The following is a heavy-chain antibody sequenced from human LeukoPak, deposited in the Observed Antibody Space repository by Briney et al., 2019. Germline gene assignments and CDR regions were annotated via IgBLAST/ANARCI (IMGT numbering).Heavy chain of an antibody. D-gene: IGHD6-19*01. CDR2: ISAYNGNT. CDR3: ARDKARFGSGWFSNGFFIDY. J-gene: IGHJ4*02. V-gene: IGHV1-18*01. Sequence: ASVKVSCKASGYTFTSYGISWVRQAPGQGLEWMGWISAYNGNTNYAQKLQDRVTMTTDTSTSTAYMELRSLRSDDTAVYYCARDKARFGSGWFSNGFFIDYWGQGTLVTVSS. CDR1: GYTFTSYG.